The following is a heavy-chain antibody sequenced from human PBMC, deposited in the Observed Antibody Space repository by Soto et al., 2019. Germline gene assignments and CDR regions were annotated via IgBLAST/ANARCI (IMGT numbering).Heavy chain of an antibody. CDR3: AREDTEYYFDY. D-gene: IGHD5-18*01. Sequence: GGSLRLSCAASGLTFSSYAMHWVRQAPGKGLEWVAVISYDGSNKYYADSVKGRFTISRDNSKNTLYLQMNSLRAEDTAVYYCAREDTEYYFDYWGQGTLVTVSS. CDR2: ISYDGSNK. V-gene: IGHV3-30-3*01. CDR1: GLTFSSYA. J-gene: IGHJ4*02.